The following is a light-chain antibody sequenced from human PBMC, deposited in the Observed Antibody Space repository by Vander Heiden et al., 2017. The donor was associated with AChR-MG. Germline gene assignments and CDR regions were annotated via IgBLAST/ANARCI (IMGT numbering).Light chain of an antibody. CDR2: GAS. CDR1: QRVSSSY. Sequence: EIVLTQSPGTLSLSPGESATLSCRASQRVSSSYLAWYQQKPGQAPRLLIYGASSRATGIPDRFSGSGYGADFTLTISRREPEDFAVYYCQQYGNSPRYTFGQGTKLEIK. J-gene: IGKJ2*01. CDR3: QQYGNSPRYT. V-gene: IGKV3-20*01.